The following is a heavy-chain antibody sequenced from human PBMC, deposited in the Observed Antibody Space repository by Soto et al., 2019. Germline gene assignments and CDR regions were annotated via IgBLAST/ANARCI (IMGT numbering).Heavy chain of an antibody. V-gene: IGHV1-69*13. J-gene: IGHJ5*01. Sequence: XSVKVSCKASVGTFTDYAFNWVRQAPGQGLEWMGGIIHFFGTTNFAQKFQGRVTITADASTSTAYMELSSLRFEDTAVYYCARGGFRFLAATWFDSWGQGTPVTGSS. CDR2: IIHFFGTT. CDR1: VGTFTDYA. D-gene: IGHD3-3*01. CDR3: ARGGFRFLAATWFDS.